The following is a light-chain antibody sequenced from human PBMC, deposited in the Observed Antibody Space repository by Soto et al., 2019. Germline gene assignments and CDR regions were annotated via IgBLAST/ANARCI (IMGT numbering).Light chain of an antibody. J-gene: IGKJ1*01. CDR1: QYVSSSS. CDR2: DAS. V-gene: IGKV3-20*01. Sequence: EIVLTQSPGTLSLSPGERATLSCRASQYVSSSSLAWYQQKRGQAPRLLIHDASSRATGIPDRFSGSGSGTDFTLTISRLEPEDFAVYYCQQYGSSPLTFGPGTKVEVK. CDR3: QQYGSSPLT.